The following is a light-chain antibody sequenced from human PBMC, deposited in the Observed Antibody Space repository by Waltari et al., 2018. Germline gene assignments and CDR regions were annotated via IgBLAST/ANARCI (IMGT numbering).Light chain of an antibody. CDR3: AAWDDSLSGPV. CDR2: RNN. V-gene: IGLV1-47*01. Sequence: QSVLTQPPSASGTPGQRVTISCSGSSSNIGSNYVYWYQQLPGTPPKLLIYRNNQRPSGVPVRFSGSKSGTAASLAISGLRSEDEADYYCAAWDDSLSGPVFGGGTKLTVL. J-gene: IGLJ2*01. CDR1: SSNIGSNY.